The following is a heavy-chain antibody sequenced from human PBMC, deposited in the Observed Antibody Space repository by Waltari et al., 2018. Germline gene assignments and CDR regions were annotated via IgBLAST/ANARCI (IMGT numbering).Heavy chain of an antibody. D-gene: IGHD5-18*01. CDR1: GYTFTGYY. V-gene: IGHV1-2*02. J-gene: IGHJ6*03. CDR2: INPNSGGT. Sequence: QVQLVQSGAEVKKPGASVKVSCKASGYTFTGYYMHWVRQAPGQGLEWMGWINPNSGGTNYAQKFQGRVTMTRDTSISTAYMELSRLRSDDTAVYYCARAFRGYSYGYRYYYYYYMDVWGKGTTVTVSS. CDR3: ARAFRGYSYGYRYYYYYYMDV.